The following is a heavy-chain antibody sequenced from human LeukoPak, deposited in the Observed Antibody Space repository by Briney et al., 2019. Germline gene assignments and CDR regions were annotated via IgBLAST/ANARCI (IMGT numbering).Heavy chain of an antibody. Sequence: ASVKVSCKASGGTFSSYAISWVRQAPGQGLEWMGRIIPILGLSNYAQNFQGRVTITADKSTSTAYMELSSLRSEDTAVYYCARVYDSSGYYPDYWGQGTLVTVSS. J-gene: IGHJ4*02. D-gene: IGHD3-22*01. CDR2: IIPILGLS. V-gene: IGHV1-69*04. CDR1: GGTFSSYA. CDR3: ARVYDSSGYYPDY.